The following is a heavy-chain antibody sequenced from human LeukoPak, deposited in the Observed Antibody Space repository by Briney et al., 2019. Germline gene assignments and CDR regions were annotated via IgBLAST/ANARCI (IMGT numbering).Heavy chain of an antibody. V-gene: IGHV4-39*07. CDR1: GGSISSSSYY. Sequence: ETLSLTCTVSGGSISSSSYYWGWIRQPPGKGLEWIGSIYYSGSTYYNPSLKSRVTISVDTSKNQFSLKLSSVTAADTVVYYCARVGHVTGTTAYHFDYWGQGTLVTVSS. CDR2: IYYSGST. J-gene: IGHJ4*02. CDR3: ARVGHVTGTTAYHFDY. D-gene: IGHD1-20*01.